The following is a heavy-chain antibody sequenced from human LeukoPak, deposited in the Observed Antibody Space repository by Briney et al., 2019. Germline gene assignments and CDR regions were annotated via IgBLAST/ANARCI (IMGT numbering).Heavy chain of an antibody. Sequence: GGSLVLSCAASGCTFEDYALHWVRPAPGEGLEGVCGIIWNSGSIGYADSVKGRLTISRDNAKNSLYLQMNSLRAEDTALYYCAKEGPRIAAAGRDYYGMDVWGQGTTVTVSS. V-gene: IGHV3-9*01. CDR3: AKEGPRIAAAGRDYYGMDV. D-gene: IGHD6-13*01. CDR2: IIWNSGSI. J-gene: IGHJ6*02. CDR1: GCTFEDYA.